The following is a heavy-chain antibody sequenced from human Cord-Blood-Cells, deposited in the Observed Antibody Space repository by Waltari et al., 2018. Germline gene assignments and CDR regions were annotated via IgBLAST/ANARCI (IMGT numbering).Heavy chain of an antibody. CDR3: ARDPGYCSGGSCYSGGGP. J-gene: IGHJ5*02. CDR2: IIPIFGTA. D-gene: IGHD2-15*01. Sequence: VQLVQSGAEGKKPGSSVKVSCKASGGTFSSYAISWVRQAPRQGGEWMGGIIPIFGTANYAQKFQGRVTITADESTSTAYMELSSLRSEDTAVYYCARDPGYCSGGSCYSGGGPWGQGTLVTVSS. CDR1: GGTFSSYA. V-gene: IGHV1-69*01.